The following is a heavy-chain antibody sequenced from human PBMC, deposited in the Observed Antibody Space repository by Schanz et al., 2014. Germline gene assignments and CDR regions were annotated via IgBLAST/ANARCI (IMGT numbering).Heavy chain of an antibody. CDR1: GFTFTNAW. CDR3: ARYYETSYYPLYYCDY. J-gene: IGHJ4*02. V-gene: IGHV3-66*01. D-gene: IGHD3-22*01. CDR2: IYSGGST. Sequence: EVELVESGGGLVKPGGSLRLSCVVSGFTFTNAWMSWVRQAPGKGLEWVSVIYSGGSTYYADSVKGRFTISRDNSKNTLYLQMNSLRAEDTAVYYCARYYETSYYPLYYCDYWGQGTLVTVSS.